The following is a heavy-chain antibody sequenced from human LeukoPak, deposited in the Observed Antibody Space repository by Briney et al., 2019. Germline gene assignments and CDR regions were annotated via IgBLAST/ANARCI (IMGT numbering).Heavy chain of an antibody. D-gene: IGHD3-22*01. CDR3: ARDSLYDDNGYYHYFDY. CDR2: IWYDASGQ. J-gene: IGHJ4*02. V-gene: IGHV3-33*01. CDR1: GFSFSTYG. Sequence: GGSLRLSCEASGFSFSTYGMHWVRQAPGKGLEWVAMIWYDASGQHYADSVKGRFTISRDTSKNTLYLQMNSLRAEDTAVYFCARDSLYDDNGYYHYFDYWGQGTLVTVSS.